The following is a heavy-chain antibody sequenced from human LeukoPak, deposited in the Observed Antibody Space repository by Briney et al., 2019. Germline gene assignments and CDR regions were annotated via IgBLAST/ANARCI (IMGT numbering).Heavy chain of an antibody. CDR3: ARDKIYYCDY. CDR2: IKEDGSEK. V-gene: IGHV3-7*01. J-gene: IGHJ4*02. CDR1: GFTCSSNW. Sequence: PGGSLTLSCAASGFTCSSNWMSWVRQAPGKRREWVANIKEDGSEKYYVASVKGRFTISRDNAKNSLYLQMNSLRAEDTAVYYCARDKIYYCDYWGQGTLVTVSS.